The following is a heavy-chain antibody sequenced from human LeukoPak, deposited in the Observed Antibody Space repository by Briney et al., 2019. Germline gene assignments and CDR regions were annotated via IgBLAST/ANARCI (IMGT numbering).Heavy chain of an antibody. D-gene: IGHD6-13*01. Sequence: PGGSLRLSCAASGFTFSSYSMNWVRQAPGKGLEWVAVISYDGSNKYYADSVKGRFTISRDNSKNTLYLQMNSLRAEDTAVYYCAKDQAAAGIGWFDPWGQGTLVTVSS. CDR2: ISYDGSNK. V-gene: IGHV3-30*18. CDR3: AKDQAAAGIGWFDP. CDR1: GFTFSSYS. J-gene: IGHJ5*02.